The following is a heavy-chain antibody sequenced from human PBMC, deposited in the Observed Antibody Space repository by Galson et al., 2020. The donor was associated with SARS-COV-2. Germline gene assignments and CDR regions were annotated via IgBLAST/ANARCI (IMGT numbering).Heavy chain of an antibody. D-gene: IGHD3-22*01. V-gene: IGHV3-30*04. Sequence: GGSLRLPCAASGFTFSSYAMHWVRQAPGKGLEWVAVISYDGSNKYYADSVKGRFTISRDNSKNTLYLQMNSLRAEDMAVYYCARGLGGYLDDWGQGTLVTGSS. CDR2: ISYDGSNK. CDR3: ARGLGGYLDD. J-gene: IGHJ4*02. CDR1: GFTFSSYA.